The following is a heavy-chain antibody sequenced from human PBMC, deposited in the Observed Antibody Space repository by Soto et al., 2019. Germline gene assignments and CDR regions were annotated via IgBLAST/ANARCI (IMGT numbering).Heavy chain of an antibody. CDR3: AKAGIWGPYYYYYYYMDV. V-gene: IGHV3-23*01. D-gene: IGHD3-16*01. CDR1: GFTFSSYA. J-gene: IGHJ6*03. CDR2: ISGSGGST. Sequence: PGGSLRLSCAASGFTFSSYAMSWVRQAPGKGLEWVSAISGSGGSTYYADSVKGRVTISRDNSKNTLYLQMNSLRAEDTAVYYCAKAGIWGPYYYYYYYMDVWGKGTTVTVSS.